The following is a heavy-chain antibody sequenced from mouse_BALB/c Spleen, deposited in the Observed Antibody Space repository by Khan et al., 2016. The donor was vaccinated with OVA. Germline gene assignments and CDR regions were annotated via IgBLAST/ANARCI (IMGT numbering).Heavy chain of an antibody. V-gene: IGHV5-6-3*01. J-gene: IGHJ4*01. CDR3: ASIFDGYYTYTMDY. D-gene: IGHD2-3*01. CDR1: GFTFSSYG. CDR2: INSNGGST. Sequence: EVELVESGGGLVQPGGSLKFSCVASGFTFSSYGMSWVRQTPDKRLELVATINSNGGSTYYPDSVKGRFNISRDNAKNTLYLQISSLQSEDTAMYYCASIFDGYYTYTMDYWGHETSVTVSS.